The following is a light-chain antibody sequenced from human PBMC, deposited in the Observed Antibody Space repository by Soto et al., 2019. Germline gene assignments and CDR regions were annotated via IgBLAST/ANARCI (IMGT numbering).Light chain of an antibody. CDR2: GAS. V-gene: IGKV1-5*01. J-gene: IGKJ2*01. CDR3: QQYSSSSPT. Sequence: DIQMTQSPSTLSASVGDRVTITCRASQSISSWLAWYQQKPGKAPKLLIYGASSVESGVPSRFSGSGSVTEFTLLFDSFQPDGFAPYYCQQYSSSSPTFGQGSKLEI. CDR1: QSISSW.